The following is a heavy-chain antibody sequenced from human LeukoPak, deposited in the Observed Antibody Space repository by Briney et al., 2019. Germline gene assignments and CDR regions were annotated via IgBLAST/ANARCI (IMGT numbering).Heavy chain of an antibody. V-gene: IGHV3-53*01. Sequence: PGGSLRLSCAASGFTFSSYAMSWVRQAPGKGLEWVSVTYSGGSTYYADSVKGRFTISRDNSKNTLSLQMNSLRAEDTAVYYCARDSGFSSSSNWGQGTLVIVSS. CDR2: TYSGGST. CDR1: GFTFSSYA. J-gene: IGHJ4*02. D-gene: IGHD6-6*01. CDR3: ARDSGFSSSSN.